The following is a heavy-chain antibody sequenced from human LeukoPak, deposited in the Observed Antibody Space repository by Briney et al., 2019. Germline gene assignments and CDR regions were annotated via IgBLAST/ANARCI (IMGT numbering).Heavy chain of an antibody. D-gene: IGHD5-18*01. J-gene: IGHJ4*02. V-gene: IGHV4-34*01. CDR1: GGSFSGYY. CDR2: INHSGST. CDR3: ASRTQLRY. Sequence: PSETLSLTCAVYGGSFSGYYWSWIRQPPGKGLEWIGEINHSGSTNYNPSLKSRVTISVDTSKNQFSLKLSSVTAADTAVYYCASRTQLRYWGQGTLVTVSP.